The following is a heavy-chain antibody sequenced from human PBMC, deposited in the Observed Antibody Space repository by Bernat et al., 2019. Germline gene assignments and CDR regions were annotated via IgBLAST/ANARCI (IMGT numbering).Heavy chain of an antibody. CDR3: TRHIGGKRDAFDI. J-gene: IGHJ3*02. D-gene: IGHD4-23*01. V-gene: IGHV5-10-1*03. CDR2: IDPSDSYT. Sequence: EVQLVQSGAEVKKPGESLRISCKGSGYSFTSYWISWVRQMPGKGLEWMGRIDPSDSYTNYSPSIQGHVTLSADKSISTAYLQWSSLKASDAAMYYCTRHIGGKRDAFDIWGQGKMVPVSS. CDR1: GYSFTSYW.